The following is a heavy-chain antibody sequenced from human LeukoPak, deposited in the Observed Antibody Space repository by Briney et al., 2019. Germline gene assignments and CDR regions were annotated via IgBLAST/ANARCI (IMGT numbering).Heavy chain of an antibody. J-gene: IGHJ4*02. CDR2: INPNSGGT. Sequence: GASVKVSCKASGGTFSSYAISWVRQAPGQGLEWMGWINPNSGGTNYAQKFQGRVTMTRDTSISTAYMELSRLRSDDTAVYYCARDGGDSSGWYGEYYFDYWGQGTLVTVSS. V-gene: IGHV1-2*02. CDR3: ARDGGDSSGWYGEYYFDY. CDR1: GGTFSSYA. D-gene: IGHD6-19*01.